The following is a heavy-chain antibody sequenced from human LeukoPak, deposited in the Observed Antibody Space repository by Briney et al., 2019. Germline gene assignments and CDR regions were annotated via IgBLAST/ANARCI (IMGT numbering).Heavy chain of an antibody. D-gene: IGHD6-13*01. CDR2: ISAYNGNT. J-gene: IGHJ4*02. CDR3: AREKYRSSWYALDY. V-gene: IGHV1-18*01. Sequence: ASVKVSCKASGYTFTSYGISWVRQAPGQGLDWMGCISAYNGNTNYAQKLQGRVTMTADTSTRTAYMKLRSLRSDATAVYYCAREKYRSSWYALDYWGQGTLVTVSS. CDR1: GYTFTSYG.